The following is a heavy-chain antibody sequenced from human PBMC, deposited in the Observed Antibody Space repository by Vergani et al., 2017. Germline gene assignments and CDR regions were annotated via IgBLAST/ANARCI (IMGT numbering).Heavy chain of an antibody. CDR3: ARDQAYSTSWGGWFDP. V-gene: IGHV4-39*07. D-gene: IGHD6-13*01. CDR2: IYYSGNT. Sequence: QLQLQESGPGLVKPSETLSLTCTVSGGSISSSSYYWGWIRQPPGKGLEWIGSIYYSGNTYYNPSLKSRVTISVDTSKNQFSLKLSSVTAADTAIYYCARDQAYSTSWGGWFDPWGQGTLVTVSS. CDR1: GGSISSSSYY. J-gene: IGHJ5*02.